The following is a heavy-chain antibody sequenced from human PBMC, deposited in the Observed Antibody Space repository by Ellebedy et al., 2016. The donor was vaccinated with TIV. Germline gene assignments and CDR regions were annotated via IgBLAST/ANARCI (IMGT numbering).Heavy chain of an antibody. J-gene: IGHJ6*02. V-gene: IGHV3-74*01. D-gene: IGHD3-10*01. CDR1: GFTFSNYW. CDR2: VKSDGSTT. CDR3: ANDFGSPRGLDV. Sequence: GESLKISCTTSGFTFSNYWMHWVRQAPGKGLVWVSHVKSDGSTTNYADSVKGRFTVSRDNAKNTLYLQMNSLRAEDTAVYYCANDFGSPRGLDVWGQGTTVTVSS.